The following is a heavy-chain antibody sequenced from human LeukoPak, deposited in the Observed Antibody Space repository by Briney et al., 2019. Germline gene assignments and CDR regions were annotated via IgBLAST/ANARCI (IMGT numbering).Heavy chain of an antibody. CDR2: IYPSGST. V-gene: IGHV4-4*07. D-gene: IGHD6-13*01. J-gene: IGHJ4*02. CDR3: ARDQGSSWQVDY. CDR1: GGSISSYY. Sequence: SETLSLTCTVSGGSISSYYWSWIRQPVGKRLEWIGRIYPSGSTNYNPSLKSRVTISVDTSKNQFSLKLSSVTAADTAVYYCARDQGSSWQVDYRGQGTLVTVSS.